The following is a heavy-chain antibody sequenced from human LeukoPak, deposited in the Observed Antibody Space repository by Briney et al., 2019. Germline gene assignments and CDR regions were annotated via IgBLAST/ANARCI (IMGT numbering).Heavy chain of an antibody. J-gene: IGHJ4*02. CDR1: GFTFSSYA. CDR2: ISGSGGST. D-gene: IGHD6-19*01. Sequence: GGSLRLSCAASGFTFSSYAMSWVRQAPGKGLEWVSAISGSGGSTYYADSVKGRFTISRDNSKNTLYLQMNSLRAEDTAVYYCAKDSKAAVGSYYFDYWGQGTLVTVSS. CDR3: AKDSKAAVGSYYFDY. V-gene: IGHV3-23*01.